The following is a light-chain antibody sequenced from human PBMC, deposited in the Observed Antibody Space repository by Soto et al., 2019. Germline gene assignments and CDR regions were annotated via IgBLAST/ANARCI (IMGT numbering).Light chain of an antibody. Sequence: DIQMTQSPSSVSASVGDRVTITCRASQGISSWLAWYQKKPGKAPNPLIYAASSLQSGVPSRFSGSESGTDFTLTISSLQPEDCAIYFCQQANSFPITFGQGTRLEMK. J-gene: IGKJ5*01. CDR2: AAS. V-gene: IGKV1-12*01. CDR1: QGISSW. CDR3: QQANSFPIT.